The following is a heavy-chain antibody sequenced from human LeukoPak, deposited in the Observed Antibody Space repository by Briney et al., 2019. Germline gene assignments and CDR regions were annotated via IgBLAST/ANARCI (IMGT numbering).Heavy chain of an antibody. J-gene: IGHJ4*02. CDR1: GYTFTGYY. V-gene: IGHV1-2*02. Sequence: ASVKVSCKASGYTFTGYYMHWVRQAPGQGLEWMGWINPNSGGTSYAQKFQGRVTMTRDTSSSTAYTELSRLRSDATAVDYFARDSFVIAAGSYYFDYWGQGTLVTVSS. CDR3: ARDSFVIAAGSYYFDY. CDR2: INPNSGGT. D-gene: IGHD3-16*02.